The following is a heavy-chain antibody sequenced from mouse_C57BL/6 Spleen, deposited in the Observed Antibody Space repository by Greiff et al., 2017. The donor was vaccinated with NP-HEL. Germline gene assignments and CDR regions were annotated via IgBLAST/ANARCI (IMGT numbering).Heavy chain of an antibody. V-gene: IGHV1-62-2*01. CDR1: GYTFTEYT. Sequence: QVQLQQSGAELVKPGASVKLSCKASGYTFTEYTIHWVKQRSGQGLEWIGWFYPGSGSIKYNEKFKDKATLTADKSSSTVYMELSRLTSEGSAVYFCARHEEAHYYYGGGYFDVWGTGTTVTVSS. CDR2: FYPGSGSI. D-gene: IGHD1-1*01. J-gene: IGHJ1*03. CDR3: ARHEEAHYYYGGGYFDV.